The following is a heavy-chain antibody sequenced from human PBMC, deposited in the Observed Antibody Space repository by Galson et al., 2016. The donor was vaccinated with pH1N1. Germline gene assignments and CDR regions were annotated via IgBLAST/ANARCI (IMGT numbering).Heavy chain of an antibody. CDR1: GDSIGTYY. Sequence: ETLSLTCTVSGDSIGTYYRSWIRQSPGKGPEWIGQIHHSGKTGYNPSLEGRLTMSIDTSKNQFSLRLTYVTAADAAVYYCARYRITSSEGYFDFWGQGTRVTVSS. V-gene: IGHV4-59*01. CDR3: ARYRITSSEGYFDF. J-gene: IGHJ4*02. CDR2: IHHSGKT. D-gene: IGHD3-16*02.